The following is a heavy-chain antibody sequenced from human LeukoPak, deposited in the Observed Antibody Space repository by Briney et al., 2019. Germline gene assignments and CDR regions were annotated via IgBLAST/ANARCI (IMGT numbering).Heavy chain of an antibody. D-gene: IGHD1-14*01. CDR1: GPTFGSYA. J-gene: IGHJ6*03. CDR2: TSVTDDSP. CDR3: AKTGFQWGEYFYYMDV. V-gene: IGHV3-23*01. Sequence: GASLRLSWAASGPTFGSYATSSVRHAPGKGLEWVSSTSVTDDSPSDAHSVKGRFIIYRNNSKNALYLQMNSLIYEDTAGYYCAKTGFQWGEYFYYMDVWGEGTTVTVS.